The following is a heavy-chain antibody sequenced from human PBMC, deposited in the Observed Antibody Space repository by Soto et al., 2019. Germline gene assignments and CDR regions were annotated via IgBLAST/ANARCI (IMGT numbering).Heavy chain of an antibody. CDR3: ARLGGYCGATCYGYYVMDV. D-gene: IGHD2-21*01. CDR1: GGSISSGPYS. CDR2: FYYSGST. Sequence: SETLSLTCTVSGGSISSGPYSWGWIRQPPGKGLEWIGTFYYSGSTHYNPSLVSRVTISVDTSKEQFSLRVNSVTAADTAVYYCARLGGYCGATCYGYYVMDVWGQGTTVTVSS. J-gene: IGHJ6*02. V-gene: IGHV4-39*01.